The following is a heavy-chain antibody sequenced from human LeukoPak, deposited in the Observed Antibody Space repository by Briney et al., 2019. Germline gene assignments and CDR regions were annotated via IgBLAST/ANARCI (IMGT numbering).Heavy chain of an antibody. V-gene: IGHV3-30*02. CDR2: IRYDGSNK. J-gene: IGHJ4*02. Sequence: GGSLRLSCAASGFTFSSYGMHWVRQAPGKGLEWVAFIRYDGSNKYYADSVKGRFTISRDNSKNTLYLQMNSLRTEDTAVYYCASETNYDFWSGYFYWGQGTLVTVSS. CDR1: GFTFSSYG. D-gene: IGHD3-3*01. CDR3: ASETNYDFWSGYFY.